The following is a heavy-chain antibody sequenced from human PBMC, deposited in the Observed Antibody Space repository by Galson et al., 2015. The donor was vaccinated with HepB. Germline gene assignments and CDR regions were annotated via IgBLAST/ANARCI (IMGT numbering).Heavy chain of an antibody. V-gene: IGHV1-2*04. CDR1: GYTFTGCY. Sequence: SVKVSCKASGYTFTGCYMHWVRQAPGQGLEWMGWINPNSGGTNYAQKFQGWVTMTRDTSISTAYMELSRLRSDDTAVYYCARGAAAGEGDYYYYGTDVWGQGTTVTVSS. J-gene: IGHJ6*02. D-gene: IGHD6-13*01. CDR3: ARGAAAGEGDYYYYGTDV. CDR2: INPNSGGT.